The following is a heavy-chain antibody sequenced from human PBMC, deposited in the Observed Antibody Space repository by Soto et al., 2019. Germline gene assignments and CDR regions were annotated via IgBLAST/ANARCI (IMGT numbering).Heavy chain of an antibody. Sequence: QVQLVQSGAEVKKPGSSVKVSCKASGGTFSSYTISWVRQAPGQGLEWMGRIIPILGIANYAQKFQGRVTITADKSTSTAYMELSSLRSEDTAVYYCAREGPVQDAFAIWGQGTMVTVSS. CDR3: AREGPVQDAFAI. V-gene: IGHV1-69*08. J-gene: IGHJ3*02. D-gene: IGHD1-1*01. CDR2: IIPILGIA. CDR1: GGTFSSYT.